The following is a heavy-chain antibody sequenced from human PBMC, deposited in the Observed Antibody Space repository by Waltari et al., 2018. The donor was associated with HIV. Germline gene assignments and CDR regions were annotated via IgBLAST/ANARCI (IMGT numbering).Heavy chain of an antibody. CDR3: TRAWAEGGPQGN. V-gene: IGHV4-34*01. CDR1: HASLRGNY. D-gene: IGHD2-15*01. CDR2: VEHTGNT. Sequence: QVQLQQWGAGLLKPSETLSLTCAVYHASLRGNYWSWIRQPPGKGPEWIGQVEHTGNTKYKASLNSRVTISVDTSKNQFSLKMKSVTAADTAFYYCTRAWAEGGPQGNWGQGALVTVSS. J-gene: IGHJ4*02.